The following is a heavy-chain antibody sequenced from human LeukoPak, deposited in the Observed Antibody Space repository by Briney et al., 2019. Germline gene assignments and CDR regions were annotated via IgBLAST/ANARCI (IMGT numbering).Heavy chain of an antibody. CDR2: VSNSGSST. J-gene: IGHJ4*02. D-gene: IGHD3-10*01. V-gene: IGHV3-23*01. CDR3: AKDPGYYYGSGSQNYFEN. Sequence: GGSLRLSCAASGFSFSSCAMNWVRQAPGKGLEWVSGVSNSGSSTYYTDSSRGRFTISRDNSKSTVCLQMNSLRAEDTAVYYCAKDPGYYYGSGSQNYFENWGQRDLFTVSS. CDR1: GFSFSSCA.